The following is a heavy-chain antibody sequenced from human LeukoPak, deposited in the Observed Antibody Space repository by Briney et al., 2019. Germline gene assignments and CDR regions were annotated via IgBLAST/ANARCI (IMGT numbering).Heavy chain of an antibody. CDR2: ISSSGST. D-gene: IGHD3-16*01. Sequence: PSETLSLTCSVSGDSFTTYQWTWLRQPPGKGLEWIGYISSSGSTSYNPSLKSRVTISVDTSNNQFSLKLNSVTAADTAVYYCARVGRGDHTWGSYYCDHWGQGTLVSVFS. CDR1: GDSFTTYQ. V-gene: IGHV4-59*01. CDR3: ARVGRGDHTWGSYYCDH. J-gene: IGHJ4*02.